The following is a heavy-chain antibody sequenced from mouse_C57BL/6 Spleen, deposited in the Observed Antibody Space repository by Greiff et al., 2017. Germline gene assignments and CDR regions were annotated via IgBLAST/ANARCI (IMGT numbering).Heavy chain of an antibody. D-gene: IGHD2-3*01. CDR1: GYTFTSYW. V-gene: IGHV1-64*01. CDR3: AREGIYDGYYVAY. Sequence: VQLQQPGAELVKPGASVKLSCKASGYTFTSYWMHWVKQRPGQGLEWIGMIHPNSGSTNYNEKFTSKATLTVDQSSRTAYMQLSSLTSEDSAVYYCAREGIYDGYYVAYWGQGTLVTVSA. J-gene: IGHJ3*01. CDR2: IHPNSGST.